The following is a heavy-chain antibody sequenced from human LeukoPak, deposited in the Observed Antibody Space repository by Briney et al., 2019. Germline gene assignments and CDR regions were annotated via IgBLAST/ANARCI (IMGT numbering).Heavy chain of an antibody. Sequence: SETLSLTCTVSGGSISSYYWSWIRQPPGKGLEWIGYIHYSGSTNYNPSLKSRVTISVDTSKNQFSLKLSSVTAADTAVYYCARVSQGGTYYYYYYMDVWGKGTTVTISS. V-gene: IGHV4-59*01. CDR3: ARVSQGGTYYYYYYMDV. J-gene: IGHJ6*03. CDR1: GGSISSYY. D-gene: IGHD3-16*01. CDR2: IHYSGST.